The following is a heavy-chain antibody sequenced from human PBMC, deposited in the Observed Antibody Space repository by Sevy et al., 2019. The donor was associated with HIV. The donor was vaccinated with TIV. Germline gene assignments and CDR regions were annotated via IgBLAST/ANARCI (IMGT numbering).Heavy chain of an antibody. V-gene: IGHV3-33*01. CDR3: AQGGGIAVAGPKYYYYYYGMDV. CDR1: GFTFSTYG. D-gene: IGHD6-19*01. J-gene: IGHJ6*02. Sequence: GGSLRLSCAASGFTFSTYGMHWIRQAPGKGLEWVAAIWFDESKKYYGDSVKGRFTISRDNSKNTLYLQMNSLRAEDTAVYYCAQGGGIAVAGPKYYYYYYGMDVWGQGTTVTVSS. CDR2: IWFDESKK.